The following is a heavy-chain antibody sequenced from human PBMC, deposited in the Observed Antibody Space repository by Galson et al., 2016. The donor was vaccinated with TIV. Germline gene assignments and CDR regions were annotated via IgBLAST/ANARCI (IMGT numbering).Heavy chain of an antibody. Sequence: SLRLSCAVSGFTFSNAWMTWVRQAPGRGLEWVGRIKSKPDGATTAYAAPVKGRFSISRDDSKETVYLKMNNLKTEDTALYFCTTDLGYCLTTSCSLGLDYWGQGTLVTVSS. D-gene: IGHD2-2*01. V-gene: IGHV3-15*01. J-gene: IGHJ4*02. CDR2: IKSKPDGATT. CDR3: TTDLGYCLTTSCSLGLDY. CDR1: GFTFSNAW.